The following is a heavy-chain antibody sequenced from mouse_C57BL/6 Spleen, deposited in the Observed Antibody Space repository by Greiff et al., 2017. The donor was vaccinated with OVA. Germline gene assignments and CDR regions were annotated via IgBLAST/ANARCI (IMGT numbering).Heavy chain of an antibody. CDR1: GYTFTSYW. Sequence: QVQLQQPGAELVRPGSSVKLSCKASGYTFTSYWMDWVRQRPGQGLEWIGHIYPSDSETHYNQQFKDKATLTINKSSSTAYMQLSSLTSEDSAVYYCARLHPRDDWGQGTTLTVST. CDR3: ARLHPRDD. CDR2: IYPSDSET. J-gene: IGHJ2*01. V-gene: IGHV1-61*01.